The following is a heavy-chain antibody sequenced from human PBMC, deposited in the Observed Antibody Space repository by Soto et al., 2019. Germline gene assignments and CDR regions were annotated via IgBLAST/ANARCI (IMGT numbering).Heavy chain of an antibody. CDR2: FYYSGST. Sequence: QLQLQESGPGLVKPSETLSLTCTVSGGSISSGPYSWGWIRQPPGKGLEWIGTFYYSGSTYYNPSLESRVTISVDTSKNQCSLKVSSVTAADTAMYYRARLGGYCSGTSCYGYYGMDVWGQGTTVTVSS. CDR1: GGSISSGPYS. CDR3: ARLGGYCSGTSCYGYYGMDV. V-gene: IGHV4-39*01. D-gene: IGHD2-2*01. J-gene: IGHJ6*02.